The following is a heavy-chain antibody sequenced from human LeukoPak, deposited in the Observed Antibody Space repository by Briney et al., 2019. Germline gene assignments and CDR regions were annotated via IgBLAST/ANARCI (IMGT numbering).Heavy chain of an antibody. CDR3: ARRKLSYSGSYEYAFDI. CDR2: IYYSGST. J-gene: IGHJ3*02. Sequence: SGPTLVKPTQTLTLTCTFSGFSLSTSGVGVGWIRQPPGKGLEWIGYIYYSGSTNYNPSLKSRVTISVDTSKNQFSLKLSSVTAADTAVYYRARRKLSYSGSYEYAFDIWGQGTMVTVSS. V-gene: IGHV4-61*05. D-gene: IGHD1-26*01. CDR1: GFSLSTSGVG.